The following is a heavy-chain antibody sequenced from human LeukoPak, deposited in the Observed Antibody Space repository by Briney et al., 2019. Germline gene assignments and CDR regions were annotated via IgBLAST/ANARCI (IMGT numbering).Heavy chain of an antibody. V-gene: IGHV4-59*11. CDR3: ARDYDRYSPGWFDP. Sequence: SETLSLTCTVSGGSISSHYWSWIRQPPGKGLECIGYIYYSGSTNYNPSLKSRVTISVDTSKNQFSLKLSSVTAADTAVYYCARDYDRYSPGWFDPWGQGTLVTVSS. CDR1: GGSISSHY. D-gene: IGHD5-24*01. CDR2: IYYSGST. J-gene: IGHJ5*02.